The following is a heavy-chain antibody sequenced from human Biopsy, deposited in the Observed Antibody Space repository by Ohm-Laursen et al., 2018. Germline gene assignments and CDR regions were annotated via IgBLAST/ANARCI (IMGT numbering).Heavy chain of an antibody. V-gene: IGHV1-69*06. D-gene: IGHD6-19*01. J-gene: IGHJ3*01. CDR1: GGTFSNYG. CDR2: NIPILGTG. CDR3: AAGTRYSSGWYNAVDF. Sequence: SSVKVSCKAPGGTFSNYGVNWVRQAPGQGLEWLGGNIPILGTGNYAQKFQDRVTVAADKSTSTSYMELTRLRSEDSAVYYCAAGTRYSSGWYNAVDFWGQGTMVTVSS.